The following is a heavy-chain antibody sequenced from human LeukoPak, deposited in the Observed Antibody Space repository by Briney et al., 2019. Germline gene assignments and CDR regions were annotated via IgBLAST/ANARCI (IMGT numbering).Heavy chain of an antibody. CDR2: FSGYNGNT. D-gene: IGHD2-15*01. CDR3: ARRDMTCDAFEI. V-gene: IGHV1-18*01. Sequence: ASVKLSCTSSVYTFTSYGISWVRQAPGQRPEWIGWFSGYNGNTNYAQKLQGRVSRTTVTSETSDYLELRSLSSVATAESYCARRDMTCDAFEIWGQGTMVTVSS. CDR1: VYTFTSYG. J-gene: IGHJ3*02.